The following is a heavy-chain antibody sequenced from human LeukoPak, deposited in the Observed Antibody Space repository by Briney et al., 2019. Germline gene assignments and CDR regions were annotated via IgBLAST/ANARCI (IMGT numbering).Heavy chain of an antibody. CDR3: ARDRRDYDILTGYSYYFDY. D-gene: IGHD3-9*01. Sequence: GASVKVSCKASGGIFSSHAISWVRQAPGQGLEWMGGIIPIFGTANYAQKFQGRVTITADESTSTAYMELSSLRSEDTAVYYCARDRRDYDILTGYSYYFDYWGQGTLVTVSS. CDR1: GGIFSSHA. CDR2: IIPIFGTA. V-gene: IGHV1-69*13. J-gene: IGHJ4*02.